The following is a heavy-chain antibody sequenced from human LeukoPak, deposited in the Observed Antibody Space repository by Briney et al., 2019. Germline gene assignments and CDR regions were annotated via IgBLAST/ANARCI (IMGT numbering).Heavy chain of an antibody. V-gene: IGHV4-59*01. D-gene: IGHD6-19*01. J-gene: IGHJ4*02. CDR3: ARGSGWYPV. CDR2: IYYSGST. CDR1: GGSISGYF. Sequence: SETLSLTCTVSGGSISGYFWSWIWQPPGKGLEWIGYIYYSGSTNYNPSLKSRVTISVDTSKNQFSLKLSSVTAADTAVYYCARGSGWYPVWGQGTLVTVSS.